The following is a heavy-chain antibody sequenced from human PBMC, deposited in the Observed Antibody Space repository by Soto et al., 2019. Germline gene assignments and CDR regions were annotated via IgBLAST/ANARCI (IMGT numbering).Heavy chain of an antibody. D-gene: IGHD6-13*01. Sequence: SETLSLTCAVYGGSFSGYYWSWIRQPPGKGLEWIGEINHSGSTNYNPSLKSRVTISVDTSKNQFSLKLSSVTAADTAVYYCARAIYSSSLYYYYYYYGMDVWGQGTTVTVS. CDR1: GGSFSGYY. J-gene: IGHJ6*02. V-gene: IGHV4-34*01. CDR3: ARAIYSSSLYYYYYYYGMDV. CDR2: INHSGST.